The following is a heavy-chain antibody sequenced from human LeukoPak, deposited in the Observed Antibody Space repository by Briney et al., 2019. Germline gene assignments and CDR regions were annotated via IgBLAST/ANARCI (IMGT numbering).Heavy chain of an antibody. CDR2: FDHEDGEI. Sequence: GASVKVSCKVSEYTLTKLSMHWVRQAPGEGLEWMGGFDHEDGEIIYAQKFQGRVTMTEDRSTDTVYMELSSLRSEDTAVYYCATGVTYYWYFDVWGRGTLVTVSS. D-gene: IGHD2-21*02. V-gene: IGHV1-24*01. J-gene: IGHJ2*01. CDR1: EYTLTKLS. CDR3: ATGVTYYWYFDV.